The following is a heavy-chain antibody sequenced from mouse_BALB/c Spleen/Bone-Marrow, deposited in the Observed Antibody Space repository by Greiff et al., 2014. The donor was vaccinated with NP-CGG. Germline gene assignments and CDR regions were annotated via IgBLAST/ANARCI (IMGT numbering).Heavy chain of an antibody. CDR1: GYAFTDYL. D-gene: IGHD2-3*01. CDR2: INPGSGST. V-gene: IGHV1-54*01. CDR3: ARYDGYLDY. J-gene: IGHJ2*01. Sequence: QVQLQQSGAELVRPGTSVKVSCKASGYAFTDYLMEWLKQRPGQGLEWIGVINPGSGSTSYNEKFKDKATLTADTSSNTAYMQLSSLTSDDSAVYFCARYDGYLDYWGQGTALTVSS.